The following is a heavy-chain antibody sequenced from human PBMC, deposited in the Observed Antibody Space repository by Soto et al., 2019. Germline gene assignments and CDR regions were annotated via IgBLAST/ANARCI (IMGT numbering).Heavy chain of an antibody. CDR1: DFTFRNYW. Sequence: PGGSLRLSCATSDFTFRNYWLNWVRQAPGKGLEWVANISPDGGTTNYVDSVKGRFTVSIDNVRNSVSLQMNSLRVEDTAVYYCAKDAVAGDGVWLALAWGRGTAVTVSS. D-gene: IGHD4-17*01. CDR2: ISPDGGTT. CDR3: AKDAVAGDGVWLALA. V-gene: IGHV3-7*03. J-gene: IGHJ5*02.